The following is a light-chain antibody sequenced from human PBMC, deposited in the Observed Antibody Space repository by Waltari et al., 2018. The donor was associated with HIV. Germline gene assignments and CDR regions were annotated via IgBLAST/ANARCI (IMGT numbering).Light chain of an antibody. CDR3: QSYDSSLSGYV. V-gene: IGLV1-40*01. J-gene: IGLJ1*01. CDR2: GNN. CDR1: SYNTGADYD. Sequence: QSVLKQPPSVSGAPGQRVTTSCTGSSYNTGADYDEHWYQQFPGIAPKLLIHGNNNRPSGVPDRFSGSKSGTSASLAITGLQAEDEAVYSCQSYDSSLSGYVFGTGTKVTVL.